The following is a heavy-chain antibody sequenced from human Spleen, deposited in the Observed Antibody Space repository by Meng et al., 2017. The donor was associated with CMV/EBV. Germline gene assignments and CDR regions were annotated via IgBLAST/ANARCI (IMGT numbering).Heavy chain of an antibody. V-gene: IGHV3-30*04. D-gene: IGHD3-22*01. CDR3: ARLYYYDSSGYYLYYYYYYGMDV. CDR2: ISYDGSNK. J-gene: IGHJ6*02. Sequence: GGSLSLSCAASGFTFSSYAMHWVRQAPGKGLEWVAVISYDGSNKYYADSVKGRFTISRDNSKNTLYLKMNSLRAEDTAVYYCARLYYYDSSGYYLYYYYYYGMDVWGQGTTVTVSS. CDR1: GFTFSSYA.